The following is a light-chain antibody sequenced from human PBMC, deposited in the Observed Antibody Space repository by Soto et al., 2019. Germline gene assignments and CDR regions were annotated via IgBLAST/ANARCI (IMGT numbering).Light chain of an antibody. CDR3: LQYDSYSWT. CDR1: RSISDW. V-gene: IGKV1-5*01. Sequence: DIQMTQSPSTLSASIGDRVTLTCRASRSISDWVAWYQQKPGKAPELLIFDASNLKSGVPSRFSGSGSGTEFTFTISSLQPDDVATYYCLQYDSYSWTFGQGTKVEIK. CDR2: DAS. J-gene: IGKJ1*01.